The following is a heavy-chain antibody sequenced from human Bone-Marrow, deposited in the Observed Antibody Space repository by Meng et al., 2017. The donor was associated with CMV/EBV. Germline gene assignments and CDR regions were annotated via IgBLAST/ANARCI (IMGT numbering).Heavy chain of an antibody. CDR2: IRYDGSNK. CDR3: ARVRDFRTFDY. V-gene: IGHV3-30*02. J-gene: IGHJ4*02. CDR1: GFIFSNYG. Sequence: GESLKISCAASGFIFSNYGMHWVRQAPGKGLEWVAFIRYDGSNKYYADSVKGRFTISRDNSKNTLYLQMNSLRAEDTAVYYCARVRDFRTFDYWGPGNLVNVSS.